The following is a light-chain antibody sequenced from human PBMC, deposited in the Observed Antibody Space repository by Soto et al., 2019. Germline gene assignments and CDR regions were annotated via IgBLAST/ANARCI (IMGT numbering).Light chain of an antibody. Sequence: SYELTQPPSVSVSPGQTARITCSGDALPKQYAYWYQQKPGQAPVLVIYKDSERPSGIPERFSGSSSGTTVTLTISGGQAEDEAAYYCQSADSSGTYVVFGGGTKLTVL. CDR1: ALPKQY. V-gene: IGLV3-25*03. CDR3: QSADSSGTYVV. J-gene: IGLJ2*01. CDR2: KDS.